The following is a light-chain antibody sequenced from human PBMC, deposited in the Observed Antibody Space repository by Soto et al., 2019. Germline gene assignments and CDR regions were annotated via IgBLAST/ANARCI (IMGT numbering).Light chain of an antibody. CDR1: QSVSSSY. Sequence: EIVLTQSPGTLSLSPGERATLSCRASQSVSSSYLAWYQQKPGQAPRLLIYGASSRATGIPDRFSGSGSGTDFTLTISSLEPEDFAAYYCQQYGSSVLTFGGGTKVEIK. CDR3: QQYGSSVLT. J-gene: IGKJ4*01. CDR2: GAS. V-gene: IGKV3-20*01.